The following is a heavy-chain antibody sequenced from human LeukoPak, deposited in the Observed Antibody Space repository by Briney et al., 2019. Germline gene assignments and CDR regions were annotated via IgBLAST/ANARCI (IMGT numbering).Heavy chain of an antibody. CDR3: ARGWVAVAGTVWFDP. CDR1: GGSISSGGYS. Sequence: SETLSLTCAVSGGSISSGGYSWSWIRQPPGKGLEWIGYIYHSGSTYYNPSLKSRVTISVDRSKNQFSLKLSSVTAADTAVYYCARGWVAVAGTVWFDPWGQGTLVTVSS. V-gene: IGHV4-30-2*01. D-gene: IGHD6-19*01. J-gene: IGHJ5*02. CDR2: IYHSGST.